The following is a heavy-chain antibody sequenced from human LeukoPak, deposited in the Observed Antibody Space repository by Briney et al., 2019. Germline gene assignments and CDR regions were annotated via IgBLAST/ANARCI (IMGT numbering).Heavy chain of an antibody. CDR3: ARGGYCSSTSCFSLSL. Sequence: SETLSLTCTVSGGSISSYYWSWIRQPPGKGLEWIGNIYYSGSTNYNPSLKSRVSMSVDTSKNQFSLWLTSVTAADTAVYYCARGGYCSSTSCFSLSLWGQGTLVSVSS. J-gene: IGHJ4*02. V-gene: IGHV4-59*01. D-gene: IGHD2-2*01. CDR1: GGSISSYY. CDR2: IYYSGST.